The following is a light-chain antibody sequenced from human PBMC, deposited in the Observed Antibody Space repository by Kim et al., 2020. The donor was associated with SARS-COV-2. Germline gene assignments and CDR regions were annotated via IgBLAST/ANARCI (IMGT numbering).Light chain of an antibody. CDR2: EAS. J-gene: IGKJ2*01. CDR1: RDISTW. Sequence: ASVGDRVTITCRASRDISTWLGWYQQKPGKAPKVLIYEASNLQSGVSSRFSGSGSGTEFTLTISSLQPDDFATYYCQQYNSYSHYTFGRGTKLEI. V-gene: IGKV1-5*01. CDR3: QQYNSYSHYT.